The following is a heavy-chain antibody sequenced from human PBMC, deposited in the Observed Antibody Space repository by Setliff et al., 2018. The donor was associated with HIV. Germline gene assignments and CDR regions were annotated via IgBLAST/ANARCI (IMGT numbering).Heavy chain of an antibody. J-gene: IGHJ4*02. V-gene: IGHV3-20*04. D-gene: IGHD3-22*01. Sequence: SLKISCAASGFTFDNYGMTWVRQAPGKGLEWVSGINWNGGSTGYADSVKGRFTISRDNAKNSLHLQMNSLRAEDTALYYCVTVGDYDSSGYYRYWGQGTLV. CDR2: INWNGGST. CDR1: GFTFDNYG. CDR3: VTVGDYDSSGYYRY.